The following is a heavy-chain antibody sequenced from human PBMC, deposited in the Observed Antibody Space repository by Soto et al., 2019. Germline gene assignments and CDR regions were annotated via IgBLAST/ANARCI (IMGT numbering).Heavy chain of an antibody. CDR3: ARHGFYYDSSALRDAFDI. Sequence: QVQLQESGPGLVKPSETLSLTCTVSGGSISSYYWSWIRQPPGKGLEWIGYIYYSGSTNYNPSLRSRVTIPVDTSKNQFSLKLSSVTAADTAVYYCARHGFYYDSSALRDAFDIWGQGTMVTVSS. CDR1: GGSISSYY. D-gene: IGHD3-22*01. CDR2: IYYSGST. V-gene: IGHV4-59*08. J-gene: IGHJ3*02.